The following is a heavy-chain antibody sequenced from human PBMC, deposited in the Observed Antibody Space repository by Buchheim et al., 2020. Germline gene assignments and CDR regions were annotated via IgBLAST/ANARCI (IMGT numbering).Heavy chain of an antibody. Sequence: QVQLQQWGAGLLKPSETLSLTCAVYGGSFSGYYWSWIRQPPGKGLEWIGEINHSGSTNYNPSLKSRVTISVDTSKNQFSLKLSYVTAADTAVYYCARGGSSMVRGVIWGNYYYYYGMDVWGQGT. CDR3: ARGGSSMVRGVIWGNYYYYYGMDV. CDR2: INHSGST. J-gene: IGHJ6*01. CDR1: GGSFSGYY. D-gene: IGHD3-10*01. V-gene: IGHV4-34*01.